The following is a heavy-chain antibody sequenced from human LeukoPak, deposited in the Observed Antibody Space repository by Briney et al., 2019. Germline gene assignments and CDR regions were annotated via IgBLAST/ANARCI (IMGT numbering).Heavy chain of an antibody. V-gene: IGHV4-39*01. CDR1: GGSISSSSYY. J-gene: IGHJ4*02. CDR3: ARQNSGFIAAAGRFDY. Sequence: PSETLSLTCTVSGGSISSSSYYWGWIGQRPGQGLEWIGSIYYSGSTYYNPSLKSRVTISVDTSKNQFSLKLSSVTAADTAVYYCARQNSGFIAAAGRFDYWGQGTLVTVSS. D-gene: IGHD6-13*01. CDR2: IYYSGST.